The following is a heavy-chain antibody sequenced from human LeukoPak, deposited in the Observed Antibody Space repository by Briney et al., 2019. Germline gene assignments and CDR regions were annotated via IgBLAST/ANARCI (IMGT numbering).Heavy chain of an antibody. D-gene: IGHD3-3*01. J-gene: IGHJ4*02. V-gene: IGHV1-69*01. Sequence: SVKVSCKASGGTFSSYAISWVRQAPGQGLEWMGGIIPIFGTANYAQKFQGRVTITADESTCTAYMELSSLRSEDTAVYYCASVDLITIFGVVTRYYFDYWGQGTLVTVSS. CDR3: ASVDLITIFGVVTRYYFDY. CDR2: IIPIFGTA. CDR1: GGTFSSYA.